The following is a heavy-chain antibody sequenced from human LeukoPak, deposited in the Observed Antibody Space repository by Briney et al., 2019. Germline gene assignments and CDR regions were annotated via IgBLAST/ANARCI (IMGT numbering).Heavy chain of an antibody. J-gene: IGHJ4*02. CDR3: ARVYGSGSYAAFDY. CDR2: ISSSSTI. V-gene: IGHV3-48*01. D-gene: IGHD3-10*01. CDR1: GFTFSSYS. Sequence: GGSVRRSCAASGFTFSSYSMNWVRQTPGKGLEWVSYISSSSTIYYADSVKGRFTISRDNAKNSLYLQMNSLRAEDTAVYYCARVYGSGSYAAFDYWGQGTLVTVSS.